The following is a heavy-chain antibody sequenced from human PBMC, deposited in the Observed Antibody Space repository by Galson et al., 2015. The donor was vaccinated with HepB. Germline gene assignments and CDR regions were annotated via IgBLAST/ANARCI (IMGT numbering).Heavy chain of an antibody. CDR1: GFTFSSYW. V-gene: IGHV3-7*03. J-gene: IGHJ3*02. CDR3: ARVGGLAAAGSFDI. CDR2: IKQDGSEK. Sequence: SLRLSCAASGFTFSSYWMSWVRQAPGKGLEWVANIKQDGSEKYYVDSVKGRFTISRDNAKNSLYLQMNSLRAEDTAVYYCARVGGLAAAGSFDIWGQGKMVTVSS. D-gene: IGHD6-13*01.